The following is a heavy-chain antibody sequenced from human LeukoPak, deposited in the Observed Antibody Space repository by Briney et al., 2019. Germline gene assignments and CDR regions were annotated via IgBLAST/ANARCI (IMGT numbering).Heavy chain of an antibody. CDR3: ARDLGSSPWMWFDP. CDR2: IYYSGST. D-gene: IGHD2-2*01. CDR1: GGSISSYY. Sequence: SETLSLTCTVSGGSISSYYWSWIRQPPGKGLEWIGYIYYSGSTNYNPSLKSRVTISVDTSKNQFSLKLSSVAAADTAVYYCARDLGSSPWMWFDPWGQGTLVTVSS. J-gene: IGHJ5*02. V-gene: IGHV4-59*01.